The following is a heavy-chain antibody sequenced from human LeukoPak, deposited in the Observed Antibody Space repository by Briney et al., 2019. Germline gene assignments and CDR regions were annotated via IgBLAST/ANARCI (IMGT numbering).Heavy chain of an antibody. V-gene: IGHV4-39*01. CDR2: IYYSGST. CDR3: GADSSGWYYYYGMDV. CDR1: GGSISSSSYY. J-gene: IGHJ6*02. D-gene: IGHD6-19*01. Sequence: PSETLSLTCTVSGGSISSSSYYWGWIRQPPGKGLEWIGSIYYSGSTYYNPSLKSRVTISVDTSKNQFSLKLSSVTAADTAVYYCGADSSGWYYYYGMDVWGQGTTVIVSS.